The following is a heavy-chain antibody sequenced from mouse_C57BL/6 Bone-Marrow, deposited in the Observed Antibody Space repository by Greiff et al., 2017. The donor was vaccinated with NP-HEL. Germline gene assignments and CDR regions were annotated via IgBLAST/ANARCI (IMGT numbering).Heavy chain of an antibody. CDR1: GYAFSSSW. D-gene: IGHD4-1*01. CDR3: ASLLTVHFDY. CDR2: IYPGDGDT. J-gene: IGHJ2*01. V-gene: IGHV1-82*01. Sequence: QVQLQQSGPELVKPGASVKISCKASGYAFSSSWMNWVKQRPGKGLEWIGRIYPGDGDTNYNGKFKGKATLTADNSSSTAYMQLSSLTSEDSAVYFCASLLTVHFDYWGQGTTLTVSS.